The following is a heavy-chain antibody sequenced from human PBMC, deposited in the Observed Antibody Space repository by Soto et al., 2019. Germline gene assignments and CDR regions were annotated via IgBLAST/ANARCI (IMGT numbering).Heavy chain of an antibody. J-gene: IGHJ6*02. CDR1: GYTFTSYG. CDR3: ARVLSVDTAMVTADYYGMDV. D-gene: IGHD5-18*01. CDR2: TSAYNGNT. Sequence: GASVKVSCKASGYTFTSYGISWVRQAPGQGLEWMGWTSAYNGNTNYAQKLQGRVTMTTDTSTSTAYMELRSLRSDDTAVYYCARVLSVDTAMVTADYYGMDVWGQGTTVTVSS. V-gene: IGHV1-18*01.